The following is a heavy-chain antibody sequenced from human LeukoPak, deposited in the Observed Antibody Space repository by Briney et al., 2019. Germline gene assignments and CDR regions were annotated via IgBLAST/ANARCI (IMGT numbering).Heavy chain of an antibody. D-gene: IGHD3-10*01. Sequence: ASVKVSCKASGYTFTSYDINWVRQATGQGLEWLGWMNPNSGNTGYAQNFQGRVTMTRNTSIDTAYMELSSLRYEDTAVYYCARDYYGSKSSSFDPWGQGTLVTVSS. CDR1: GYTFTSYD. CDR3: ARDYYGSKSSSFDP. V-gene: IGHV1-8*01. CDR2: MNPNSGNT. J-gene: IGHJ5*02.